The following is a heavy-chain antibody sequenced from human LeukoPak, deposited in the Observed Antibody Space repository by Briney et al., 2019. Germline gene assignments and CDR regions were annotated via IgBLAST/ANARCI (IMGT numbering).Heavy chain of an antibody. CDR2: NPNSGNT. D-gene: IGHD3-10*01. J-gene: IGHJ5*02. CDR3: ARGDYYGSGSYLLFDP. Sequence: NPNSGNTGYAQKFQGRVTMTRNTSISTAYMELSSLRSEDTAVYYCARGDYYGSGSYLLFDPWGQGTLVTVSS. V-gene: IGHV1-8*01.